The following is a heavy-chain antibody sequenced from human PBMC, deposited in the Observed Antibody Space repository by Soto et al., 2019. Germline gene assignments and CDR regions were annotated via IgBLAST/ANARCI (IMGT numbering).Heavy chain of an antibody. CDR3: ARDKRDTKSTFDY. V-gene: IGHV1-69*13. CDR2: IIPIFGTA. J-gene: IGHJ4*02. Sequence: ASVKGSCKGSGGTFSSDAISWGRQGLGQGVEGMGGIIPIFGTANYAQKFQGRVTITADESTSTAYMELSSLRSEDTAVYYCARDKRDTKSTFDYWGQGTLVNVSS. D-gene: IGHD1-26*01. CDR1: GGTFSSDA.